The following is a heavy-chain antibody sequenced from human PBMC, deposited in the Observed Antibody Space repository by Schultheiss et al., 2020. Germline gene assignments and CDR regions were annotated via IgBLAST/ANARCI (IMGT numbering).Heavy chain of an antibody. J-gene: IGHJ3*02. Sequence: PLSLTCTVSGGSISSGGYYWSWIRQHPGKGLEWIGYIYYSGSTYYNPSLKSRVTISVDTSKNQFSLKLSSVTAADTAVYYCARPAFGYGDYPDAFDIWGQGTMVTGSS. CDR2: IYYSGST. V-gene: IGHV4-31*03. CDR3: ARPAFGYGDYPDAFDI. CDR1: GGSISSGGYY. D-gene: IGHD4-17*01.